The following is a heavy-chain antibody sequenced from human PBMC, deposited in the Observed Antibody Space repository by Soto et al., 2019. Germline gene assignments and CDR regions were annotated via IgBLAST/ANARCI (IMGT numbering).Heavy chain of an antibody. CDR3: AGEATNPAIFDY. CDR1: GFTFSDYH. V-gene: IGHV3-11*01. CDR2: ISSSGSTI. D-gene: IGHD1-26*01. J-gene: IGHJ4*02. Sequence: QVQLVESGGGLVKPGGSLRLSCAASGFTFSDYHMSWIRQAPGKGLEWVSYISSSGSTIYYADSVKGRFTISRDNAKNSLSLQMNGLKAEDTAVYYCAGEATNPAIFDYWGQGTLVTVSS.